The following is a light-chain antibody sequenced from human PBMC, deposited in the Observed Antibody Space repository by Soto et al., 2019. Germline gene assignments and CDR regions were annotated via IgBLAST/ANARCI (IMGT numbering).Light chain of an antibody. Sequence: QSALTQPPSASGSPGQSVTISCTGTSIDVGGYNYVSWYQQHPGKAPKLMIYEVSKRPSGVPDRFSGSKSGNTASLTVSGLQSEDEADYYCNSYAGSNNVFGTGTKVTVL. J-gene: IGLJ1*01. CDR2: EVS. CDR1: SIDVGGYNY. CDR3: NSYAGSNNV. V-gene: IGLV2-8*01.